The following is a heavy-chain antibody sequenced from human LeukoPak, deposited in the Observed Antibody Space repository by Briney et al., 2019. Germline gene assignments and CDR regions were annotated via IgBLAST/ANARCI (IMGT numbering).Heavy chain of an antibody. J-gene: IGHJ4*02. Sequence: PSETLSLTCTVSGGSISSGGYYWSWIRQHPGKGLEWIGYIYYSGSTYYNPSLKSRVTISVDTSKNQFSLKLSSVTAADTAVYYCARVPSMVRGVAYFDYWGQGTLVTVSS. D-gene: IGHD3-10*01. CDR1: GGSISSGGYY. CDR3: ARVPSMVRGVAYFDY. CDR2: IYYSGST. V-gene: IGHV4-31*03.